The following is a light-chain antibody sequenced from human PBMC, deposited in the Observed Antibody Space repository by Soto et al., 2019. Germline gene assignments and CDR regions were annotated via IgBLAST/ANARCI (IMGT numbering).Light chain of an antibody. CDR1: QGISSA. CDR3: QQFKSYPLT. J-gene: IGKJ4*01. V-gene: IGKV1-13*02. Sequence: AIQLTQSPSSLSASVGDRVTITCRASQGISSALAWYHQKPGTAPKLLIYDGSSLESGVPSRFSGSGSGTDFTLTISSLQPEDVATYYCQQFKSYPLTFGGGTTVEIK. CDR2: DGS.